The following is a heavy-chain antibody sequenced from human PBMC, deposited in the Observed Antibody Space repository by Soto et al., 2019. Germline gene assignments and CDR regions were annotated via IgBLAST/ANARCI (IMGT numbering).Heavy chain of an antibody. CDR1: GYTFTSYG. CDR3: ARVGPDALTPYYFDY. V-gene: IGHV1-18*01. J-gene: IGHJ4*02. Sequence: ASVKVSCKASGYTFTSYGISWVRQAPAQGLEWMGWISAYNGNTNYAQKLQGRVTMTTDTSTSTAYMELRSLRSDDTAVYYCARVGPDALTPYYFDYWGQGTLVTVSS. D-gene: IGHD2-2*01. CDR2: ISAYNGNT.